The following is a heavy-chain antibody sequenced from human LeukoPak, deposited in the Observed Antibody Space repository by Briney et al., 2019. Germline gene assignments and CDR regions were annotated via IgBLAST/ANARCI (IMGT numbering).Heavy chain of an antibody. CDR1: GGSISSYY. CDR3: AGQGYYDSSGYPYYFDY. D-gene: IGHD3-22*01. CDR2: IYYSGST. Sequence: SETPSLTCTVSGGSISSYYWSWLRQPPGKGLEWIGYIYYSGSTNYNPSLKSRVTISLNTSKNQSSLKLSSGAAADTAVYYCAGQGYYDSSGYPYYFDYWGQGTLVTVSS. J-gene: IGHJ4*02. V-gene: IGHV4-59*01.